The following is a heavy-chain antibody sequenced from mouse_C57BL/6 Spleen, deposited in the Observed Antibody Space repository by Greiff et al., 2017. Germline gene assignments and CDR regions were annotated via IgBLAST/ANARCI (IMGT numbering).Heavy chain of an antibody. CDR3: TRNDYGAMDD. V-gene: IGHV5-9-1*02. CDR2: ISRGGDYI. J-gene: IGHJ4*01. CDR1: GFTFSSYA. Sequence: EVQLVQSGEGLVKPGGSLKLSCAASGFTFSSYAMSWVRQTPEKRLEWVAYISRGGDYIYYADTVKGRFTISRDNARNTLYLQMSSLKSEDTSMYYCTRNDYGAMDDWGQGTSVTVSS.